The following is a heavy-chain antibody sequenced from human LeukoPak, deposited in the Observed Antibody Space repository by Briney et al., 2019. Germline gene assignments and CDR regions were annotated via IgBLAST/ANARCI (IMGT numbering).Heavy chain of an antibody. V-gene: IGHV4-59*01. Sequence: PSETLSLTCTVSGGSISSYYWSWIRQPPGKGLEWIGNIYYSGSTNYNPSLKSRITISVDTSKNQFSLKLSSVTAADTAVYYCARGVYGSGSYYFDYWGQGTLDTVSS. CDR1: GGSISSYY. CDR2: IYYSGST. J-gene: IGHJ4*02. D-gene: IGHD3-10*01. CDR3: ARGVYGSGSYYFDY.